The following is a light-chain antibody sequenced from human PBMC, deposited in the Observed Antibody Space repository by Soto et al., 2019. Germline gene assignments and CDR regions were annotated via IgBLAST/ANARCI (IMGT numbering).Light chain of an antibody. V-gene: IGKV1-5*01. J-gene: IGKJ2*01. CDR2: DAS. CDR1: QSIDNW. Sequence: DIQTTQSPSFVSASVGDRVTITCRASQSIDNWLAWYQQKPGKAPKLLIYDASTLESGVSSGFSGSGSGTEFTLTISSLRPDDFATYYCQHYDTFPYTFGQGTKLEIK. CDR3: QHYDTFPYT.